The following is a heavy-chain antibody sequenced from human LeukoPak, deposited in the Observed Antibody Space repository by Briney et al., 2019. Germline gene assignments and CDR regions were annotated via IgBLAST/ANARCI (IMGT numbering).Heavy chain of an antibody. V-gene: IGHV1-2*02. J-gene: IGHJ6*03. CDR2: INPNSGGT. D-gene: IGHD2-15*01. CDR1: GYTFTGYY. CDR3: ARAGLRATPSYYYMDV. Sequence: GASVKVSYKASGYTFTGYYIHWVRQAPGQGLEWMGWINPNSGGTNYAQKFQGRVTMTRDTSITTAYMELSRLGSDDTALYYCARAGLRATPSYYYMDVWGKGTTVTVSS.